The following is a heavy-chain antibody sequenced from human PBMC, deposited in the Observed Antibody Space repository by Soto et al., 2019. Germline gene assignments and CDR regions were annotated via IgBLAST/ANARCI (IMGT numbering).Heavy chain of an antibody. Sequence: EVQLVESGGGLVQPGGSLRLSCAASGFTFSSYSMNWVRQAPGQGLEWVSYISSSSSTIYYADSVKGRFNISRDNAKNSLYVQMNVLRDEDTAVYYCARGLVRGGSHAFDIWGQGTMVTVSS. V-gene: IGHV3-48*02. D-gene: IGHD3-10*01. CDR1: GFTFSSYS. CDR3: ARGLVRGGSHAFDI. CDR2: ISSSSSTI. J-gene: IGHJ3*02.